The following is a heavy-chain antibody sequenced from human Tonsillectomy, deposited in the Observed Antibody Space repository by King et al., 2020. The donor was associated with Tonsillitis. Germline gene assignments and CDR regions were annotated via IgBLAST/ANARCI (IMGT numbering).Heavy chain of an antibody. J-gene: IGHJ4*02. Sequence: VQLVESGGGLVQPGGSLRLSCAASGFTFSSYAMSWVRQAPGKGLEWVSLIYSDGSSTYYADSVKGRFTISRDNSKNTLYLQMNSLRAEDTAVYYCAKDLAVAGRRGYFDYWGQGTLVTVSS. CDR2: IYSDGSST. D-gene: IGHD6-19*01. CDR3: AKDLAVAGRRGYFDY. V-gene: IGHV3-23*03. CDR1: GFTFSSYA.